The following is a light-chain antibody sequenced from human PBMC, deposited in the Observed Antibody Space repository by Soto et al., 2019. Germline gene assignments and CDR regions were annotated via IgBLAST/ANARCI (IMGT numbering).Light chain of an antibody. J-gene: IGKJ4*01. CDR3: QQYNNWPRAT. Sequence: IVITQAPATLSVSPGERATLSCRASQSVSSKLAWYQQKPGQAPRLLMFRTSSRATGFPARFSGSGSGTEFNLTISSLQSEDFGVYYCQQYNNWPRATFGGGTKVDIK. CDR1: QSVSSK. CDR2: RTS. V-gene: IGKV3-15*01.